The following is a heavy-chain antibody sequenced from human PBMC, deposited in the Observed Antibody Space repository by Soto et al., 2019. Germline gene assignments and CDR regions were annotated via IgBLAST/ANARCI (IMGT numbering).Heavy chain of an antibody. CDR1: GFTFSSYA. D-gene: IGHD4-17*01. CDR3: AIVLFYDYYYYGIDV. Sequence: GGSLRLSWAASGFTFSSYAKHGGRQAPGKGLEWVAVISYDGSNKYYADSVKGRFTISRDNSKNTLYLQMNSLRAEDTAVYYCAIVLFYDYYYYGIDVWGQGTTVTVSS. CDR2: ISYDGSNK. V-gene: IGHV3-30-3*01. J-gene: IGHJ6*02.